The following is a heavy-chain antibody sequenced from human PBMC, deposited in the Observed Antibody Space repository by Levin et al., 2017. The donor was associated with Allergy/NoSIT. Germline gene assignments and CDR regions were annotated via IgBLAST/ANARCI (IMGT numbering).Heavy chain of an antibody. V-gene: IGHV4-34*01. CDR3: ASLGYCSGGSCYSGTVDY. Sequence: SETLSLTCAVYGGSFSGYYWSWIRQPPGKGLEWIGEINHSGSTNYNPSLKSRVTISVDTSKNQFSLKLSSVTAADTAVYYCASLGYCSGGSCYSGTVDYWGQGTLVTVSS. D-gene: IGHD2-15*01. J-gene: IGHJ4*02. CDR1: GGSFSGYY. CDR2: INHSGST.